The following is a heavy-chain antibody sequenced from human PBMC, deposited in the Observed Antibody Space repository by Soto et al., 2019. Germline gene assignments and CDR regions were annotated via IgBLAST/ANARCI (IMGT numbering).Heavy chain of an antibody. J-gene: IGHJ4*02. Sequence: GGSLRLSCAASGFTFSSYAMSWVRQAPGKGLEWVSAISGSGGSTYYADSVKGRFTISRDNSKNTLYLQMDSLRAEDTAVYYCANLKRYCSGGSCYGGYFDYGGQGTLVTVSS. V-gene: IGHV3-23*01. CDR3: ANLKRYCSGGSCYGGYFDY. CDR2: ISGSGGST. CDR1: GFTFSSYA. D-gene: IGHD2-15*01.